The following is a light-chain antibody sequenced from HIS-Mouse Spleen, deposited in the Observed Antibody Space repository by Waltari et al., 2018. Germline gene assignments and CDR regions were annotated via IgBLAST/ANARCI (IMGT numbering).Light chain of an antibody. Sequence: QTVVTQEPSFSVSPGGTVTLTCGLSSGSVSTSYYPSWYQQTPGQAPRTLIYSTYTRSSGVPDRFSGSILGNKAARTITGAQADDESDYYCVLYMGSGIWVFGGGTKLTVL. CDR2: STY. V-gene: IGLV8-61*01. J-gene: IGLJ3*02. CDR1: SGSVSTSYY. CDR3: VLYMGSGIWV.